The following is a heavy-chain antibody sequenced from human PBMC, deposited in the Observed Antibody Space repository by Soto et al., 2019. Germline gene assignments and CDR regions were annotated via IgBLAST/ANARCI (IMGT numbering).Heavy chain of an antibody. J-gene: IGHJ3*02. V-gene: IGHV1-2*04. D-gene: IGHD2-15*01. CDR2: INPNSGGT. Sequence: VASVKVCCKASGYTFTGYYMHWVRQAPGQGLEWMGWINPNSGGTNYAQKFQGWVTMTRDTSISTAYMELSRLRSDDTAVYYCARGGWDIVVVVAATPGAFDIWGQGTMVTVS. CDR3: ARGGWDIVVVVAATPGAFDI. CDR1: GYTFTGYY.